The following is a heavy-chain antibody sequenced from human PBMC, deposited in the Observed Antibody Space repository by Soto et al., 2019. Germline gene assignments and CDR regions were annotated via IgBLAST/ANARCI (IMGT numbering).Heavy chain of an antibody. J-gene: IGHJ1*01. D-gene: IGHD3-22*01. CDR2: INAGNGNT. CDR1: GYIFTTYA. CDR3: ERDVIYASSVMGFPTDS. Sequence: GASVKVSCNASGYIFTTYAIQWVRQAPGQRVEWVGWINAGNGNTKYSPKFQGRVTITRDTSASTAYMELSSLRFEYMVVYYCERDVIYASSVMGFPTDSWG. V-gene: IGHV1-3*01.